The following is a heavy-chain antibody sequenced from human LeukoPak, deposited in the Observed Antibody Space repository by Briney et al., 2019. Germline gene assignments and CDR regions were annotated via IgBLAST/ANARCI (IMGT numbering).Heavy chain of an antibody. D-gene: IGHD3-3*01. CDR1: GGSFSGYY. CDR3: ARRGLWSGYYCFDY. Sequence: SETLSLTCAVYGGSFSGYYWSWIRQPPGKGLEWIGEINHSGGTNYNPSLKSRFSISVDTSKNQFSLKLSSVTAADTAVYYCARRGLWSGYYCFDYWGPGTLVTVSS. J-gene: IGHJ4*02. V-gene: IGHV4-34*01. CDR2: INHSGGT.